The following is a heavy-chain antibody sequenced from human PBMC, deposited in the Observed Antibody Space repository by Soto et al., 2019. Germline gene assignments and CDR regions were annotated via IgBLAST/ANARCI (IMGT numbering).Heavy chain of an antibody. CDR2: INTDGSGT. D-gene: IGHD3-3*02. J-gene: IGHJ4*02. CDR1: GFIFSYYW. CDR3: ARDLSALDY. Sequence: EVQLVESGGGSVQPGGSLRLSCAASGFIFSYYWMHWVRQAPGKGLVWVSRINTDGSGTTYADPVKGRFTISRDNAKNTLYLQMNSLRAEDTAVYYCARDLSALDYWGQGTLVTVSS. V-gene: IGHV3-74*01.